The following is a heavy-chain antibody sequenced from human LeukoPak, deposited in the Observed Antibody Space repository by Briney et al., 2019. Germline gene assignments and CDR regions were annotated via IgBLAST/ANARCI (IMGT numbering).Heavy chain of an antibody. D-gene: IGHD6-13*01. Sequence: ASVNVSCTASGYTFTSYGISWVRQAPGQGLEWMGWISAFNGNTNFAQKVQGRVTLTTDTSTSTAYMDLRSLRSEDTAVYYCARDARQQLPPGYNWFDPWGQGTLVTVSS. CDR1: GYTFTSYG. J-gene: IGHJ5*02. CDR2: ISAFNGNT. V-gene: IGHV1-18*01. CDR3: ARDARQQLPPGYNWFDP.